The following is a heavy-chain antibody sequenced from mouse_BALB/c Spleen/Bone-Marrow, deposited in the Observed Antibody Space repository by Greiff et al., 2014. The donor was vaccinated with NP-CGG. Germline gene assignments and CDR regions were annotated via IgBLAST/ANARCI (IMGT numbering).Heavy chain of an antibody. J-gene: IGHJ4*01. CDR1: GYSFTDYN. CDR2: IDPYNGGT. V-gene: IGHV1S135*01. D-gene: IGHD2-2*01. Sequence: VQLKESGPELVKPGASVKVSCKASGYSFTDYNMYWVKQSHGKSLEWIGYIDPYNGGTSYNQKFKGKATLTVDKSSSTAFMHXXXXXXXDSAVYYCARSGGYQPLYAMDYWGQGTSVTVSS. CDR3: ARSGGYQPLYAMDY.